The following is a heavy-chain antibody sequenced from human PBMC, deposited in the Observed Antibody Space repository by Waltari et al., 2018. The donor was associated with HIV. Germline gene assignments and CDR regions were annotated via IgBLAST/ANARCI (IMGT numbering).Heavy chain of an antibody. CDR2: MKRETDGRTT. Sequence: EVQLVESGGGLVKPGGSLRLSCAASGFTFSTAWMRWVRQAPGKGREWVGRMKRETDGRTTEYAATVKGRFTISRDDSKNTLYLPMNSLKTEDTAVYYCTSEAVAGFDYWGQGTLVTVSS. D-gene: IGHD6-19*01. J-gene: IGHJ4*02. CDR3: TSEAVAGFDY. V-gene: IGHV3-15*01. CDR1: GFTFSTAW.